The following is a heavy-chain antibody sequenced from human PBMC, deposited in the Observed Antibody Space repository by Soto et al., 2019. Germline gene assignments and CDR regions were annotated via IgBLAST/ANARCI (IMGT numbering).Heavy chain of an antibody. Sequence: QVQLVQSGAEVKKPGRSLKLSCAASGFTFSNYAIHWVRQAPGKGLEWVAVIASDGKDKRYADSVKGRFTISRDNSKNTVYLQMNSLRGEDTAVYYCAKDGAIAAADYFFDYWGQGSLVTVSS. J-gene: IGHJ4*02. CDR3: AKDGAIAAADYFFDY. CDR2: IASDGKDK. D-gene: IGHD6-13*01. V-gene: IGHV3-30*18. CDR1: GFTFSNYA.